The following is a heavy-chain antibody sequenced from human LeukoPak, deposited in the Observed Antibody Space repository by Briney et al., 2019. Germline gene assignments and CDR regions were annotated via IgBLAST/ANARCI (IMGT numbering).Heavy chain of an antibody. CDR3: ARDPGSRNSQIFDY. CDR2: IYHSGST. V-gene: IGHV4-38-2*02. D-gene: IGHD3-10*01. Sequence: SETLSLTCTVSGDSISSYYCSWIRQPPGKGLEWIGSIYHSGSTYYNPSLNSRVTISVDTSKNQFSLKLSPVTAADTAVYYCARDPGSRNSQIFDYWGQGTLVTVSS. J-gene: IGHJ4*02. CDR1: GDSISSYY.